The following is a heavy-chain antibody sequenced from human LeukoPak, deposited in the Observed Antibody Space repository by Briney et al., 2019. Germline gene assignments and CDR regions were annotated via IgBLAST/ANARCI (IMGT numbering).Heavy chain of an antibody. Sequence: ASVKVSCKASGYTFTSYGISWVRQAPGQGLEWMGWISAYNGNTNYAQKLQGRVTMTTDTSTSTAYMELRSLRSDDTAVYYCASSTGYYDSRGYYGGDYYYYMDVWGKGTTVTVSS. V-gene: IGHV1-18*01. CDR1: GYTFTSYG. CDR2: ISAYNGNT. J-gene: IGHJ6*03. D-gene: IGHD3-22*01. CDR3: ASSTGYYDSRGYYGGDYYYYMDV.